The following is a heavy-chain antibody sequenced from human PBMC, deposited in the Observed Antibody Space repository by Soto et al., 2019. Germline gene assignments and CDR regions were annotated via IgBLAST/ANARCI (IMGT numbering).Heavy chain of an antibody. CDR1: GGSISSGGYY. J-gene: IGHJ4*02. V-gene: IGHV4-31*03. Sequence: QVQLQESGPGLVKPSQTLSLTCTVSGGSISSGGYYWSWIRQHPGKGLEWIGYIYYSGSTYYNPSRKCRVTISVDTSKNQFSLKLSSVTAADTAVYYCARKATVTTCFDYWGQGTLVTVSS. CDR2: IYYSGST. D-gene: IGHD4-17*01. CDR3: ARKATVTTCFDY.